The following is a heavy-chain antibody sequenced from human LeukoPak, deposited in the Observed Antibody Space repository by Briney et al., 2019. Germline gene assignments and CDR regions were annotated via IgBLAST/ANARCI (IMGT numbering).Heavy chain of an antibody. CDR1: GFPFSTYA. Sequence: GGSLRLSCAASGFPFSTYAMHWLRQAPGKGLEWVAVISYDASNEYYADSVKGRFTISRDNSKNTLYLQMNSLRAEDTAVYYCARDLGRPNFDYWGQGTLVTVSS. V-gene: IGHV3-30*14. D-gene: IGHD3-16*01. CDR2: ISYDASNE. J-gene: IGHJ4*02. CDR3: ARDLGRPNFDY.